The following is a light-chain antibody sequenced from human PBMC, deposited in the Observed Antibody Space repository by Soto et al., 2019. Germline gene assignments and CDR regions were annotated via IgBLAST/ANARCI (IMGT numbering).Light chain of an antibody. CDR1: QSVSSY. CDR3: QHRSNWPRT. V-gene: IGKV3-11*01. CDR2: DAS. Sequence: EIVLTQSPATLSLSPGERATLSCRASQSVSSYLAWYQQKPGQAPRLLIYDASNRATGIPARFSGGGPGTDFTLTISSLEPEDFAVYYCQHRSNWPRTFGQGTKVDIK. J-gene: IGKJ1*01.